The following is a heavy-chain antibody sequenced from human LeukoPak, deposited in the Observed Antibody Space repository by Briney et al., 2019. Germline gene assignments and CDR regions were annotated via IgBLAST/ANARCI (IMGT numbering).Heavy chain of an antibody. V-gene: IGHV3-48*01. CDR2: ISSSSSTI. CDR1: GFTFSSYS. J-gene: IGHJ3*02. CDR3: ASHILTGYYNENEAFDI. D-gene: IGHD3-9*01. Sequence: GGSLRLSCAASGFTFSSYSMNWVRQAPGKGLEWVSYISSSSSTIYYADSVKGRFTISRDNAKNSLYLQMNSLRAEDTAVYYCASHILTGYYNENEAFDIWGQGTMVTVSS.